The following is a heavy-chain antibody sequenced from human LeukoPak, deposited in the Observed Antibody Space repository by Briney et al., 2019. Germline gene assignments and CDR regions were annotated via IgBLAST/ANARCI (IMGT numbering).Heavy chain of an antibody. CDR3: ARDLYQWLPSTRPRDYYCHMDV. CDR2: INPNSGGT. D-gene: IGHD6-19*01. V-gene: IGHV1-2*02. CDR1: GYTFTGYY. Sequence: ASVKVSCKASGYTFTGYYIHWVRQAPGQGLEYMGWINPNSGGTNYAQKFQGRVTMTRDTSISTAYMELSRLRSDDTAVYYCARDLYQWLPSTRPRDYYCHMDVWGEGTTVTVSS. J-gene: IGHJ6*03.